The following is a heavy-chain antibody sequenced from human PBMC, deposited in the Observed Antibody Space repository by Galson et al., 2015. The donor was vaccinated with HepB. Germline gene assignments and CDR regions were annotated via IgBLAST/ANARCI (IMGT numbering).Heavy chain of an antibody. CDR3: GRGGYGGYALDY. D-gene: IGHD5-12*01. J-gene: IGHJ4*02. V-gene: IGHV1-18*04. Sequence: SVKVSCKASGYTFTSYSISWVRQAPGQGPEWMAWISAYNGHTYYAQKFQGRVTVTTDTSTSTVYMELRSLRADDTAVYYCGRGGYGGYALDYWGQGTLVTVSS. CDR2: ISAYNGHT. CDR1: GYTFTSYS.